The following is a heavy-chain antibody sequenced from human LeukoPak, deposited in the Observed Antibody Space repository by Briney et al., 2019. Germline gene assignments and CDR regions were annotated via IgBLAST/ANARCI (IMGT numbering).Heavy chain of an antibody. CDR3: ARDLGYCSGGSCSSAYFDY. D-gene: IGHD2-15*01. CDR2: FISTFATA. V-gene: IGHV1-69*05. Sequence: GASVKVSCKASGGTFSTFAICWVRHAPGQGLEWMGVFISTFATAIYAQNLQGRVTITTDESTSTAYMELSSLRSEDTAVYYCARDLGYCSGGSCSSAYFDYWGQGTLVTVSS. J-gene: IGHJ4*02. CDR1: GGTFSTFA.